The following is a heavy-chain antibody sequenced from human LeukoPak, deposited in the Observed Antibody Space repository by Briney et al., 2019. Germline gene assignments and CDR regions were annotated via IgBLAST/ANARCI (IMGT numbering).Heavy chain of an antibody. CDR1: GGSVSSASYY. D-gene: IGHD5-18*01. V-gene: IGHV4-61*01. CDR2: FYASGNT. J-gene: IGHJ4*02. CDR3: AREAMYSYGNNFDY. Sequence: PSETLSLTCTVSGGSVSSASYYWTWIRQPPGKGLEWIGYFYASGNTNYNPSLKSRVTISVDTSKNQFSLKLSSVTAADTAVYHCAREAMYSYGNNFDYWGQGTLVTVSS.